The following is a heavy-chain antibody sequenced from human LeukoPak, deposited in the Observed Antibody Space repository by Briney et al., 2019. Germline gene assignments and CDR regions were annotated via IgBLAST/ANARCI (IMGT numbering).Heavy chain of an antibody. CDR3: AITRGRVDAFDI. CDR1: GGSISSGGYY. J-gene: IGHJ3*02. V-gene: IGHV4-31*03. CDR2: IYYSGST. D-gene: IGHD3-16*01. Sequence: ASETLSLTCTVSGGSISSGGYYWSWIRQHPGKGLEWIGYIYYSGSTYYNPSLKSRVTISVDTSKNQFSLKLSSVTAADTAVYYCAITRGRVDAFDIWGQGTMVTVSS.